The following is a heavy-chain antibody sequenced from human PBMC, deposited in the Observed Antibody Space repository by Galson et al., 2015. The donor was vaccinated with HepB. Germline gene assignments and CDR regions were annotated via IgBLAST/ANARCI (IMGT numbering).Heavy chain of an antibody. J-gene: IGHJ3*02. CDR1: GYSFTSYW. Sequence: QSGAEVKKPGESLKISCKGSGYSFTSYWIGWVRQMPGKGLEWMGIIYPGDSDTRYSPSFQGQVTISADKSISTAYLQWSSLKASDTAMYYCARQGGPNIVVVPADYDAFDIWCQGTMVTVSS. CDR3: ARQGGPNIVVVPADYDAFDI. V-gene: IGHV5-51*01. D-gene: IGHD2-2*01. CDR2: IYPGDSDT.